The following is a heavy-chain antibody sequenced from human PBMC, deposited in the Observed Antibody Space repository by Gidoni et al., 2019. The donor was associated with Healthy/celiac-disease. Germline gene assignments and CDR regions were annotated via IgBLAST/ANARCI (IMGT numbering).Heavy chain of an antibody. Sequence: EVQLVESGGGLVKPGGSLRLSCAASGFSFSNAWMSWVRQAPGKGLEWVGRIKSKTDGGTTDYAAPVKGRFTISRDDLKNTLYLQMNSLKTEDTAVYYCTTVGATTSYYFDYWGQGTLVTVSS. J-gene: IGHJ4*02. V-gene: IGHV3-15*01. CDR1: GFSFSNAW. CDR2: IKSKTDGGTT. CDR3: TTVGATTSYYFDY. D-gene: IGHD1-26*01.